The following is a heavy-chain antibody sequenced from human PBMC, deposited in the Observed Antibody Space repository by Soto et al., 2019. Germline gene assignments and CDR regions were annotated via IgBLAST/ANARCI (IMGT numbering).Heavy chain of an antibody. J-gene: IGHJ6*02. Sequence: QVQLQESGPGLVKPSETLSLTCTVSGGSITNYYCSWFRQPPGKGLEWIGYIQYSGYSAYTLSLKXXVXXSMDTSKTQFSLMLESVTATDTAVYYCARHGFGSLHGLVDVWGQGTTVIVSS. V-gene: IGHV4-59*08. CDR2: IQYSGYS. D-gene: IGHD3-10*01. CDR1: GGSITNYY. CDR3: ARHGFGSLHGLVDV.